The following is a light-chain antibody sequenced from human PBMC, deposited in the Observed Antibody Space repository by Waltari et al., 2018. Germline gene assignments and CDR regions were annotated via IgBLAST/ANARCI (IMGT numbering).Light chain of an antibody. V-gene: IGLV1-51*01. CDR2: DND. CDR3: GAFDSSLSVPL. CDR1: NSNIVNNP. Sequence: QSVLTQPPSVSAAPGQRVTISCPGGNSNIVNNPVSWYQHLPGTAPKLLIYDNDKRPSHIPDRISASTSGPSATLVITGLQTGDEADYYCGAFDSSLSVPLFGGGTKLTV. J-gene: IGLJ2*01.